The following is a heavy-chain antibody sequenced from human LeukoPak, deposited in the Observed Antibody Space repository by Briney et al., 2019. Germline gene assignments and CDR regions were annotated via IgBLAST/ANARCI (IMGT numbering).Heavy chain of an antibody. CDR1: GFTFSSYG. J-gene: IGHJ6*03. CDR3: ARGQKSYCSGGSCYFDGNYYYMDV. V-gene: IGHV3-13*01. D-gene: IGHD2-15*01. CDR2: IGTAGDT. Sequence: PGGSLRLSCAASGFTFSSYGMHWVRQATGKGLEWVSAIGTAGDTYYPGSVKGRFTISRENAKNSLYLQMNSLRAGDTAVYYCARGQKSYCSGGSCYFDGNYYYMDVWGKGTTVTISS.